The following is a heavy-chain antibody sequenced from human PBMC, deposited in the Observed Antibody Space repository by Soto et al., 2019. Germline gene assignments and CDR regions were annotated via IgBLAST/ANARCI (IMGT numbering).Heavy chain of an antibody. CDR2: ISSSSSYI. CDR3: ARNYDFWSGYRYYYYYGMDV. D-gene: IGHD3-3*01. J-gene: IGHJ6*02. V-gene: IGHV3-21*01. CDR1: GFTFSSYS. Sequence: EVQLVESGGGLVKPGGSLRLSCAASGFTFSSYSMNWVRQAPGKGLEWVSSISSSSSYIYYADSVKGRFTISRDNAKNSLYLQMNSLRAEDTAVYFCARNYDFWSGYRYYYYYGMDVWGQGTTVTVSS.